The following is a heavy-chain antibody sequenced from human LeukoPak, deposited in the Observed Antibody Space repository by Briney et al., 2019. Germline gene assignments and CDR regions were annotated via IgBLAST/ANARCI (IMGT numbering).Heavy chain of an antibody. D-gene: IGHD3-3*01. Sequence: PSETLSLTCTVSGGSISSYYWSWIRQPAGKGLEWIGRIYTSGSTNYNPSLKSRVTMSVDTSKNQFSLKLSSVTAADTAVYYCARGYKSTHDYDFWSGYYPYYYYYYMDVWGKGTTVTVSS. CDR2: IYTSGST. CDR3: ARGYKSTHDYDFWSGYYPYYYYYYMDV. V-gene: IGHV4-4*07. J-gene: IGHJ6*03. CDR1: GGSISSYY.